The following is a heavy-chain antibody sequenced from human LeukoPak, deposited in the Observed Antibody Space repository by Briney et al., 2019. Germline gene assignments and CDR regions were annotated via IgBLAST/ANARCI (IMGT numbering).Heavy chain of an antibody. D-gene: IGHD2-15*01. Sequence: SGPTLVNPTQTLTLTCTSSGFSLSTGGVGVGWIRQPPGEALEWLGVIYENDEKLYSSSLQNRLSITKDTSKNQVVLTMANMDPVDTATYYCAHRHRGVASDVWGQGTMVTVSS. J-gene: IGHJ3*01. CDR2: IYENDEK. CDR1: GFSLSTGGVG. CDR3: AHRHRGVASDV. V-gene: IGHV2-5*01.